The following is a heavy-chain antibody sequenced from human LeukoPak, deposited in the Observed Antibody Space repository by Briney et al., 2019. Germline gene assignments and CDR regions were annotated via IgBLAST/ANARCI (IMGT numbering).Heavy chain of an antibody. CDR1: GGSISSSSYY. Sequence: SETLSLTCTVSGGSISSSSYYWGWIRQPPGKGLEWIGYIYYSGSTNYNPSLKSRVTISVDTSKNQFSLKLSSVTAADTAVYYCARQDIVEWLGGPIDAFDIWGQGTMVTVSS. V-gene: IGHV4-61*05. CDR3: ARQDIVEWLGGPIDAFDI. CDR2: IYYSGST. J-gene: IGHJ3*02. D-gene: IGHD3-10*01.